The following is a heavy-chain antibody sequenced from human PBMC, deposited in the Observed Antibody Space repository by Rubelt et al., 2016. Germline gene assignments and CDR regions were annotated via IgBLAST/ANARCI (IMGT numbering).Heavy chain of an antibody. J-gene: IGHJ4*02. D-gene: IGHD1-14*01. CDR2: IFYIGNT. Sequence: QLQLQESGPGLVKPSETLSLTCTVSGGSISSSSYYLGWIRQPPGKGLEWIGYIFYIGNTYYNPSLMRRDTRSVYRAKNQFSRKLSSVTAADTAVYYCARALPRYYFDYWGQGTLVTVSS. CDR1: GGSISSSSYY. CDR3: ARALPRYYFDY. V-gene: IGHV4-39*07.